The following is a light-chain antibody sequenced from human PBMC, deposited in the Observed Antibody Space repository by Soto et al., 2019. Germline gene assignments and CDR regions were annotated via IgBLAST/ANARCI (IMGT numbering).Light chain of an antibody. CDR3: QQRSNWPPT. Sequence: VLTQSPGSLSLSPWEVAALSCRASQNVSSTYLAWYQQKPGQAPRLLIYDASNRATGIPARFSGSGSGTDFTLTISSLEPEDFAVYYCQQRSNWPPTFGGGTKVDI. CDR2: DAS. CDR1: QNVSSTY. V-gene: IGKV3-11*01. J-gene: IGKJ4*01.